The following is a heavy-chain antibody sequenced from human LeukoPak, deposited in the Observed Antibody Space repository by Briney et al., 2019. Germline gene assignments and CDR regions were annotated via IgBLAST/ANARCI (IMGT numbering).Heavy chain of an antibody. V-gene: IGHV3-48*03. CDR3: ARADWDTAMIDY. Sequence: GGSLRLSCVASGFTFNDFAMNWVRQAPGKGLEWVSYISSSGSTIYYADSVKGRFTISRDNAKNSLYLQMNSLRAEDTAVYYCARADWDTAMIDYWGQGTVVTVSS. D-gene: IGHD5-18*01. CDR2: ISSSGSTI. J-gene: IGHJ4*02. CDR1: GFTFNDFA.